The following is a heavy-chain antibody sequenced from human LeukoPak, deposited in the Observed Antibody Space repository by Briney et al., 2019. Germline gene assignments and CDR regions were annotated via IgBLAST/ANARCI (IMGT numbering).Heavy chain of an antibody. CDR2: FSRGGST. Sequence: PGGSLRLSCAASGFTFSSYAMSWVRQAPGKGLEWVSGFSRGGSTYYADSVNGRFTVSRDNSKNTLYLQMNSLRAEDPAVYYCAKGGTLLDYWGQGTLVTVSS. CDR3: AKGGTLLDY. D-gene: IGHD3-16*01. J-gene: IGHJ4*02. CDR1: GFTFSSYA. V-gene: IGHV3-23*01.